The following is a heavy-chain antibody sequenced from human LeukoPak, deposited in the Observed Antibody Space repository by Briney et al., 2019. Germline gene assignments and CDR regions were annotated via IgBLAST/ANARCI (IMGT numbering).Heavy chain of an antibody. CDR3: AREGSSSSAY. CDR1: GGSISSYY. D-gene: IGHD6-6*01. CDR2: IYHSGST. V-gene: IGHV4-38-2*02. J-gene: IGHJ4*02. Sequence: SETLSLTCTVSGGSISSYYWSWIRQPPGKGLEWIGSIYHSGSTYYNPSLKSRVTISVDTSKNQFSLKLSSVTAADTAVYYCAREGSSSSAYWGQGTLVTVSS.